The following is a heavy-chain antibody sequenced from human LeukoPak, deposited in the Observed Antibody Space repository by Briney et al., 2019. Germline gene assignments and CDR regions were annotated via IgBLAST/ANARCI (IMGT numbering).Heavy chain of an antibody. D-gene: IGHD3-22*01. CDR3: ARVAYYYDSSGYSYFDY. Sequence: GASVKVSCKASGYTFTGYYMHWVRQAPGQGLEWMGWINPNSGGTNYAQKFQGRVTMTRDTSISTAYMELSRLRSDDTAVYYCARVAYYYDSSGYSYFDYWGQGTLVTVSS. CDR1: GYTFTGYY. CDR2: INPNSGGT. V-gene: IGHV1-2*02. J-gene: IGHJ4*02.